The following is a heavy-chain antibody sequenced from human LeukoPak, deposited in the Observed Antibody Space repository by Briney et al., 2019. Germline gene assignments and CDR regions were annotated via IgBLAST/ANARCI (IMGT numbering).Heavy chain of an antibody. J-gene: IGHJ4*02. CDR1: GGSISNYY. D-gene: IGHD1-26*01. Sequence: PSETLSLTCTVSGGSISNYYWSWIRQPPGKGLEWIGNIHYSGSTNYNPSLKSRVTISVDTSKNQFSLKLSSVTAADTAVYYCARATPMVGVTFGGLFLNYFDYWGQGILVTVSS. CDR2: IHYSGST. CDR3: ARATPMVGVTFGGLFLNYFDY. V-gene: IGHV4-59*01.